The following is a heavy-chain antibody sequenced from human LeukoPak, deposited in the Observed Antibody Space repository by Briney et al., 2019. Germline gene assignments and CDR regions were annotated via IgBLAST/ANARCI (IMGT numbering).Heavy chain of an antibody. Sequence: GGSLRLSCAACGFIFSYYGMHWVRQAPGKGLEWVAVIWYDGSNKYYADSVKGRFTISRDNSKNTMYLEMNSLRAEDTAVYYCARGPGSGVVISAFDIWGQGTMVTVSS. D-gene: IGHD3-3*01. CDR2: IWYDGSNK. V-gene: IGHV3-33*08. CDR1: GFIFSYYG. CDR3: ARGPGSGVVISAFDI. J-gene: IGHJ3*02.